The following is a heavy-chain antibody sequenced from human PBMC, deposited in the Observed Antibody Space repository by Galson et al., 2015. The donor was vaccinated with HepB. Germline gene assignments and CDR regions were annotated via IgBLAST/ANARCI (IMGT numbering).Heavy chain of an antibody. J-gene: IGHJ6*03. CDR3: ARAPGYSSSWYGYMDV. CDR2: INHSGST. Sequence: ETLSLTCAVYGGSFSGYYWSWIRQPPGKGLEWIGEINHSGSTNYNPSLKSRVTISVDTSKNQFSLKLSSVTAADTAVYYCARAPGYSSSWYGYMDVWGKGATVIVSS. CDR1: GGSFSGYY. D-gene: IGHD6-13*01. V-gene: IGHV4-34*01.